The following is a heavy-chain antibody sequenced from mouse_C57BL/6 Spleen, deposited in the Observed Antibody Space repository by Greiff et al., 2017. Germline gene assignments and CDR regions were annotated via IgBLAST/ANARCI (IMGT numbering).Heavy chain of an antibody. CDR3: AREAVVATDYAMDY. CDR2: ISSGSSTI. D-gene: IGHD1-1*01. J-gene: IGHJ4*01. Sequence: EVKLVESGGGLVKPGGSLKLSCAASGFTFSDYGMHWVRQAPEKGLEWVAYISSGSSTIYYADTVKGRFTISRDNAKNTLFLQMTSLRSEDTAMYYCAREAVVATDYAMDYWGQGTTVTVSS. CDR1: GFTFSDYG. V-gene: IGHV5-17*01.